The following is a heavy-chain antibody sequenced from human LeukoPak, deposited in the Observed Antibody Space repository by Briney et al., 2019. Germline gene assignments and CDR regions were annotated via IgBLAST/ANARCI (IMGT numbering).Heavy chain of an antibody. J-gene: IGHJ5*02. CDR2: ITRSGST. V-gene: IGHV4-34*01. Sequence: SETLSPTCAVYGGSFSGYYWSWIRQPPGKGLEWIGKITRSGSTNYNPPLKSRVTISVDTSKDQFSLKLSSVTAADTAVYYCAKNDYGGNLPSIPWGQGTLVTVSS. CDR3: AKNDYGGNLPSIP. D-gene: IGHD4-23*01. CDR1: GGSFSGYY.